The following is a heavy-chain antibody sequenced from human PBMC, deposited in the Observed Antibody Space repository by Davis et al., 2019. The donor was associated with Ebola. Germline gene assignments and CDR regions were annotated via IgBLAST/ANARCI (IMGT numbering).Heavy chain of an antibody. J-gene: IGHJ4*02. Sequence: PAGSLRLSCAPSGLAFSTNAISWVRHAPGKGLEWVSGISGTENSMHYADSVKGRFTISRDNSKNTLYLQMNSLKTEDTAVYYCTTVTWNSCFDNWGQGTLVTVSS. CDR3: TTVTWNSCFDN. V-gene: IGHV3-23*01. D-gene: IGHD1-7*01. CDR1: GLAFSTNA. CDR2: ISGTENSM.